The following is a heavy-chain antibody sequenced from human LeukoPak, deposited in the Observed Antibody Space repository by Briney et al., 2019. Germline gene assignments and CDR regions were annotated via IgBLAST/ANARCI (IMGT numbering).Heavy chain of an antibody. D-gene: IGHD3-22*01. CDR2: ISYDGSNK. CDR3: ARGIPTMIVVVIKGGYYFDY. V-gene: IGHV3-30*04. J-gene: IGHJ4*02. CDR1: GFTFSSYA. Sequence: PGRSLRLSCAASGFTFSSYAMHWVRQAPGKGLEWVAVISYDGSNKYYADSVKGRFTISRDNSKNTLYLQMNSLRAEDTAVYYCARGIPTMIVVVIKGGYYFDYWGQGTLVTVSS.